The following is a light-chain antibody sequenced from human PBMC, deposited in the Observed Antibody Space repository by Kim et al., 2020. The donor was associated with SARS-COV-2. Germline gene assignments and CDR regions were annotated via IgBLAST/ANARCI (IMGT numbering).Light chain of an antibody. J-gene: IGLJ3*02. CDR1: KLGHKY. CDR3: QAWDSSTWV. CDR2: QDN. V-gene: IGLV3-1*01. Sequence: SPGHTASLTCSGDKLGHKYASWYQQEPGQSPVMVIYQDNKRPSGIPERFSGSNSGNTATLTISGTQAMDEADYYCQAWDSSTWVFGGGTQLTVL.